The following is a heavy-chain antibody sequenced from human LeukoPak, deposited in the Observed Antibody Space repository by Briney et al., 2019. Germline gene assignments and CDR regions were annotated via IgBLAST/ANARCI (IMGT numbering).Heavy chain of an antibody. D-gene: IGHD1-26*01. CDR2: INPNSGGT. Sequence: ASVKVSCKASGYTFTSYGISWVRQAPGQGLEWMGWINPNSGGTNYAQKFQGRVTMTRDTSISTAYMELSRLRSDDTAVYYCARGLKSGSYYVGAFDIWGQGTMVTVSS. V-gene: IGHV1-2*02. CDR3: ARGLKSGSYYVGAFDI. J-gene: IGHJ3*02. CDR1: GYTFTSYG.